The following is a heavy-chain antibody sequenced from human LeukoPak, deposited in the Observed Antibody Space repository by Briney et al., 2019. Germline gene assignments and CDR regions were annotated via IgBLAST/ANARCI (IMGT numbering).Heavy chain of an antibody. D-gene: IGHD2/OR15-2a*01. V-gene: IGHV3-23*01. CDR3: AKAGNIRFDY. Sequence: PGGSLRLSCAASGFTFSSYAMSWVRQAPGKGLECVSSISGRDGSTYYADSVKGRFTISRDNSKNTLYLQMNSLRAEDTAVYYCAKAGNIRFDYWGQGTLVTVSS. CDR2: ISGRDGST. CDR1: GFTFSSYA. J-gene: IGHJ4*02.